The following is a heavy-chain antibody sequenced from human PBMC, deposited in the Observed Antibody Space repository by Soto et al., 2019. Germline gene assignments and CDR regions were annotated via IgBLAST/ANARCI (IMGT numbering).Heavy chain of an antibody. D-gene: IGHD3-22*01. CDR2: ISYDGSNR. J-gene: IGHJ4*02. Sequence: GGSLRLSCAASGFTFSDYYMCGSRQAPGQGLEWVAVISYDGSNRYYADSVKGRFTISRHNSKNTLYLQMNSLSAEDTAVYYCATALYYDSSGYCDYWGQGT. CDR1: GFTFSDYY. V-gene: IGHV3-30*03. CDR3: ATALYYDSSGYCDY.